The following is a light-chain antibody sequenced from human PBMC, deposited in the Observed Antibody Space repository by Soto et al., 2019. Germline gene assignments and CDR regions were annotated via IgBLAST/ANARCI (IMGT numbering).Light chain of an antibody. V-gene: IGKV1-12*01. J-gene: IGKJ2*01. Sequence: DIQMTQSPSSVSASVGDRVTITCRASQGVSTWLAWYLQRPGKAPKLLIYAASSLQSGVPARFSGSGSWTDFTLTISSLQPEDFGTYYCQHANIYPFTFGQGTKLEMK. CDR2: AAS. CDR3: QHANIYPFT. CDR1: QGVSTW.